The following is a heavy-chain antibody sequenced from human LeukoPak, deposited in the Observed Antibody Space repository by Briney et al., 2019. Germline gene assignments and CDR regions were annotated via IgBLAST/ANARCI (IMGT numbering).Heavy chain of an antibody. CDR1: GYSISSGYY. D-gene: IGHD5-12*01. CDR3: ARSRSRYNGYDGVDC. V-gene: IGHV4-61*02. CDR2: IYTSGST. J-gene: IGHJ4*02. Sequence: SETLSLTCSVSGYSISSGYYWSWIRQPAGKGLEWIGRIYTSGSTNYNPSLKSRVTISVDTSKTQFSLKLSSVTAADTAVYYCARSRSRYNGYDGVDCWGQGTLVTVSS.